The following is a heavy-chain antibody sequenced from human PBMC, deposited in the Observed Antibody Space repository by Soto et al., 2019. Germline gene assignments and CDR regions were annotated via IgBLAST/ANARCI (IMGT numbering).Heavy chain of an antibody. J-gene: IGHJ3*01. Sequence: GGSLRLSCAASGFTFRNYGMNWVRQAPGRGLEWVSYIGIGSSTKYYADSVKGRFTISRDNAKNSLCLQMNSLRAEDTAVYYCARDQLYYNDISGRPLNAFDVWGQGTMVTVSS. CDR3: ARDQLYYNDISGRPLNAFDV. CDR2: IGIGSSTK. CDR1: GFTFRNYG. D-gene: IGHD3-22*01. V-gene: IGHV3-48*01.